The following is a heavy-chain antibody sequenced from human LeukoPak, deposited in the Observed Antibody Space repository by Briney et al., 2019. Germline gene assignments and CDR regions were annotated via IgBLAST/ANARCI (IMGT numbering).Heavy chain of an antibody. CDR3: ARGPSIAVAGTDY. Sequence: GESLKISCKASGYSFISYWIGWVRQAPGQGLEWMGWINPNTGGTNYAQKLQGRVTMTTDTSTSTAYMELRSLRSDDTAVYYRARGPSIAVAGTDYWGQGTLVTVSA. CDR2: INPNTGGT. J-gene: IGHJ4*02. V-gene: IGHV1-18*04. D-gene: IGHD6-19*01. CDR1: GYSFISYW.